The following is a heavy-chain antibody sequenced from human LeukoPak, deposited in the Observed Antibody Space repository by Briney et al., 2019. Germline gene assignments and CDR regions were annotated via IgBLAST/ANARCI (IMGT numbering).Heavy chain of an antibody. D-gene: IGHD2-8*01. J-gene: IGHJ6*03. Sequence: AGGSLRLSCAASGFTFSSYVMSWVRQAPGKGLEWVSAISSSGGSTYYADSVKGRFTISRGNSKNTLYLQMNSLRAEDTAVYYCAKAQGRSVGYCTNGVCYSGYYYMDVWGKGTTVTVSS. V-gene: IGHV3-23*01. CDR2: ISSSGGST. CDR3: AKAQGRSVGYCTNGVCYSGYYYMDV. CDR1: GFTFSSYV.